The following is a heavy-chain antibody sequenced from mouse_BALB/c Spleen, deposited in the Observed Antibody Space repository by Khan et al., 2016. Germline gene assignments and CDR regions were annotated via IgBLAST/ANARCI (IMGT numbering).Heavy chain of an antibody. CDR1: GFNIKDTY. CDR2: TDSTNGNT. Sequence: EVQLQESGAELVKPGASVKLSCTASGFNIKDTYMYWVRQRPEQGLEWIGRTDSTNGNTKYDPKFQGKATITADTSSNTAYLQLSSLTSEDTAVYYCARGLRPFYYAMDYWSQGTSVTVSS. CDR3: ARGLRPFYYAMDY. V-gene: IGHV14-3*02. D-gene: IGHD2-4*01. J-gene: IGHJ4*01.